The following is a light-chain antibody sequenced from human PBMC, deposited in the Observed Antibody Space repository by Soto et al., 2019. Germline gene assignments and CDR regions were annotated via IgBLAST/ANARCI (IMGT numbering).Light chain of an antibody. CDR2: GAT. V-gene: IGKV3-20*01. Sequence: EIVLTQAPGTLSLSPGERGTLSCRATQGVSSGYLAWYQQKPGQAPRLLIYGATGRATGIPDRFSGGGSGTDFTLTISRLEPEDSAVYYCQQYGSSPITFGQGTRLEIK. CDR1: QGVSSGY. J-gene: IGKJ5*01. CDR3: QQYGSSPIT.